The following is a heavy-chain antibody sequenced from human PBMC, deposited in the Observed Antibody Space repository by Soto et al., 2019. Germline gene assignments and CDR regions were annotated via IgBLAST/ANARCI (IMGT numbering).Heavy chain of an antibody. CDR3: ARLRITFGGVIVIQGYFDL. CDR1: GGSISSSSYY. D-gene: IGHD3-16*02. Sequence: QLQLQESGPGLVKPSETLSLTCTVSGGSISSSSYYWGWIRQPPGKGLEWIGSIYYSGSTYYNPSLKSRVTISVDTSKNQCSLKLSSVTAADTAVYYCARLRITFGGVIVIQGYFDLWGRGTLVTVSS. V-gene: IGHV4-39*01. J-gene: IGHJ2*01. CDR2: IYYSGST.